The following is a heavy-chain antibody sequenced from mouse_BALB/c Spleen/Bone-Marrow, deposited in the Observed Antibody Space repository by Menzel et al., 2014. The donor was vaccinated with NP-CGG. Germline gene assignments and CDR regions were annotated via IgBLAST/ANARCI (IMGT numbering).Heavy chain of an antibody. J-gene: IGHJ1*01. CDR2: IDPAIFT. CDR1: GFNIKDTY. Sequence: DVQLQESGAELVKPGASVKLSCTASGFNIKDTYLHWVKQRPEQGLDWIGRIDPAIFTKYDPKFQGKATITAGTSSNSAYLHLSSLTSEDTAVYYCASYRYGWYFDVWGAGTTVTVSS. D-gene: IGHD2-14*01. CDR3: ASYRYGWYFDV. V-gene: IGHV14-3*02.